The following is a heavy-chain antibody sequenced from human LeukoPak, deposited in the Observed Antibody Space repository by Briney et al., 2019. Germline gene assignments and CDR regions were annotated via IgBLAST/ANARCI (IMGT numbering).Heavy chain of an antibody. CDR2: INPNSGGT. CDR1: GYTFTGYY. V-gene: IGHV1-2*02. J-gene: IGHJ5*02. Sequence: ASVKVSCKASGYTFTGYYMHWVRQAPGQGLEWMGWINPNSGGTNYAQKFQGRVTMTRDTSISTAYMELSRLRSDDTAVYYCARAPYDYVWGSYRYFWFDPWGHGTLVTVSS. CDR3: ARAPYDYVWGSYRYFWFDP. D-gene: IGHD3-16*02.